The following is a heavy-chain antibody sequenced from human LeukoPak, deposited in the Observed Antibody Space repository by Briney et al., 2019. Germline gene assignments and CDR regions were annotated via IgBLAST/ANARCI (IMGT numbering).Heavy chain of an antibody. CDR3: ARSYSYSNYYFDY. CDR2: ISSSSSYI. J-gene: IGHJ4*02. CDR1: GFTFNDYY. Sequence: GGSLRLSCAASGFTFNDYYMSWIRQAPGKGLEWVSSISSSSSYIYYADSVKGRFTISRDNAKNSLYLQMNSLRAEDTAVYYCARSYSYSNYYFDYWGQGTLVTVSS. D-gene: IGHD5-18*01. V-gene: IGHV3-11*06.